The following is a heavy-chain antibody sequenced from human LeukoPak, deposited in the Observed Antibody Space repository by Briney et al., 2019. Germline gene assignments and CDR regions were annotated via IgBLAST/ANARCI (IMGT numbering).Heavy chain of an antibody. CDR2: IGTAGDT. CDR3: ARGDSSSWFAFDI. V-gene: IGHV3-13*01. D-gene: IGHD6-13*01. CDR1: GFTFSSYD. J-gene: IGHJ3*02. Sequence: EPGGSLRLSCAASGFTFSSYDMHWVRHATGKGLEWVSAIGTAGDTYYPGSVKGRFTISRENAKNSLYLQMNSLRAGDTAVYYCARGDSSSWFAFDIWGQGTMVTVSS.